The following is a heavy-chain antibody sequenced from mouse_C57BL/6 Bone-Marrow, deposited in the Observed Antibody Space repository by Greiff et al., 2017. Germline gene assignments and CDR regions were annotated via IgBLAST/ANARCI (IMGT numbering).Heavy chain of an antibody. CDR3: ARPSYYVIRDWYFDF. D-gene: IGHD1-1*01. V-gene: IGHV1-47*01. Sequence: VQLQQSGAELVKPGASVKMSCKASGYTFTTYPIEWMKQNHGKSLAWIGNFHPYNDDTKYNEKFKGKATLKVEKSSSTVYLELSRLTSDDSAVYYCARPSYYVIRDWYFDFWGTGTTVTVSS. J-gene: IGHJ1*03. CDR1: GYTFTTYP. CDR2: FHPYNDDT.